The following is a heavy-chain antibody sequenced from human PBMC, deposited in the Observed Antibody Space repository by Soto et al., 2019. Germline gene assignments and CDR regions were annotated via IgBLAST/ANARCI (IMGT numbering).Heavy chain of an antibody. J-gene: IGHJ4*02. CDR2: IYPGDSDT. Sequence: GESLKISCKGSGYSFTSYWIGWVRQMPGKGLEWMGIIYPGDSDTRYSPSFQGQVTISADKSISTAYLQWSSLKASDTAMYYCARCSGGSCYAGYYFDYWGQGTLVTVSS. D-gene: IGHD2-15*01. V-gene: IGHV5-51*01. CDR3: ARCSGGSCYAGYYFDY. CDR1: GYSFTSYW.